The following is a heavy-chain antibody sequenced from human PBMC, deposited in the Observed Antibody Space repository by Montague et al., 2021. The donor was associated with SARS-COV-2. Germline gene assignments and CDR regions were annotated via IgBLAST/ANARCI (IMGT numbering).Heavy chain of an antibody. D-gene: IGHD3-22*01. CDR2: IYYSGST. J-gene: IGHJ4*02. Sequence: SQTLSLTCTVSGDSISSGDYYWSWIRQAPGKGLEWIGCIYYSGSTVYNPSLKSRLTMSVDTSRNQFSLKLSSVTAADTAVYFCARDQCYHDGGFYEKYFDYWGQGILVTVSS. V-gene: IGHV4-30-4*01. CDR1: GDSISSGDYY. CDR3: ARDQCYHDGGFYEKYFDY.